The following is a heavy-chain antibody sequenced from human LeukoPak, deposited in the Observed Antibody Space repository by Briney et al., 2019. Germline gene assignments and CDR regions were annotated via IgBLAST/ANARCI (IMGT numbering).Heavy chain of an antibody. J-gene: IGHJ4*02. CDR1: GFTFSSYS. Sequence: PGGSLRLSCAASGFTFSSYSMNWIRQAPGKGLEWVSSISSSSSYIYYADSVKGRFTISRGNAKNSLYLQMNSLRAEDTAVYYCARDISVAGTGYYFDYWGQGTLVTVSP. CDR3: ARDISVAGTGYYFDY. D-gene: IGHD6-19*01. CDR2: ISSSSSYI. V-gene: IGHV3-21*01.